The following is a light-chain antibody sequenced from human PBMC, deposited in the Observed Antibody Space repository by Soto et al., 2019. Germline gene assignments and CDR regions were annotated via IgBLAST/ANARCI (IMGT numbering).Light chain of an antibody. CDR2: AAS. CDR1: QGISSY. CDR3: QQSYSTPWT. J-gene: IGKJ1*01. Sequence: IQLTHSPSSLSASVGDSVTITCRASQGISSYLAWYQQKPGKAPKLLIYAASTLQSGVPSRFSGSGSGTDFTLTISSLQPEDFATYYCQQSYSTPWTFGQGTKVDIK. V-gene: IGKV1-39*01.